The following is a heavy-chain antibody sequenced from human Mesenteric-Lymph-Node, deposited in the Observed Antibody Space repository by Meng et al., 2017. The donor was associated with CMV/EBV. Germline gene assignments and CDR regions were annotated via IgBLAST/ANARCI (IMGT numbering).Heavy chain of an antibody. V-gene: IGHV4-39*07. CDR3: VRDERFFENYYVMDA. CDR1: GGSISSSSYY. J-gene: IGHJ6*01. CDR2: IYYSGST. D-gene: IGHD3-3*01. Sequence: SETLSLTCTVSGGSISSSSYYWGWIRQPPGKGLEWIGSIYYSGSTYYNPSLKSRVTISVDTSKNQFSLKLSSVTAADTALYFCVRDERFFENYYVMDAWGPGTTVTVSS.